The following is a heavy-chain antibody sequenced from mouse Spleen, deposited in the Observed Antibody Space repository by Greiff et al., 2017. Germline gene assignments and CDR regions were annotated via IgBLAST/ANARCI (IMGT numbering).Heavy chain of an antibody. CDR3: ARMIYYDYDAWFAY. CDR2: IWSGGST. J-gene: IGHJ3*01. CDR1: GFSLTSYG. D-gene: IGHD2-4*01. Sequence: VHLVESGPGLVQPSQSLSITCTVSGFSLTSYGVHWVRQSPGKGLEWLGVIWSGGSTDYNAAFISRLSISKDNSKSQVFFKMNSLQADDTAIYYCARMIYYDYDAWFAYWGQGTLVTVSA. V-gene: IGHV2-2*01.